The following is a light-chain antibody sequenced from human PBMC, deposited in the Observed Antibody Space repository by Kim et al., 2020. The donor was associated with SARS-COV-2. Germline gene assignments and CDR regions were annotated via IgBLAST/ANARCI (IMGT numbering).Light chain of an antibody. J-gene: IGLJ2*01. CDR1: SSDIGGWNY. CDR2: EVS. Sequence: PGQSVTISCTGTSSDIGGWNYVSWYQHHPGKAPKLMIYEVSKRPSGVPDRFSASKSGNTASLTVSGLQAEDEADYYCCSYAGGGVVFGGGTKLTVL. CDR3: CSYAGGGVV. V-gene: IGLV2-8*01.